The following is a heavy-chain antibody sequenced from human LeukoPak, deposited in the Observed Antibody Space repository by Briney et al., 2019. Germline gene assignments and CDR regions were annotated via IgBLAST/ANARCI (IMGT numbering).Heavy chain of an antibody. CDR1: GFTFSRYG. CDR3: ARDRNRDGYNFLDRYFDL. V-gene: IGHV3-30*03. J-gene: IGHJ2*01. D-gene: IGHD5-24*01. Sequence: GGSLRLSCAASGFTFSRYGMHWVRQAPGKGLEWVAVLSYSGTNKYYSDSVKGRFTISRDNSKNTVYLQMNSLRAEDTAVYHCARDRNRDGYNFLDRYFDLWGRGTLVTASS. CDR2: LSYSGTNK.